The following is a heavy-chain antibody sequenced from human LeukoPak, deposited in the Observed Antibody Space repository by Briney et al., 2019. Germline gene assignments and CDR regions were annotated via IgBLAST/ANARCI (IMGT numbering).Heavy chain of an antibody. CDR3: ARDGWEYYYGSGSYPGAFDI. Sequence: PSETLSLTCTVSGGSISSYYWSWLRQPPGKGLEWIGYIYYSGSTNYNPSLKSRVTISVDTSKNQFSLKLSSVTAADTAVYYCARDGWEYYYGSGSYPGAFDIWGQGTMVTVSS. V-gene: IGHV4-59*01. CDR2: IYYSGST. D-gene: IGHD3-10*01. CDR1: GGSISSYY. J-gene: IGHJ3*02.